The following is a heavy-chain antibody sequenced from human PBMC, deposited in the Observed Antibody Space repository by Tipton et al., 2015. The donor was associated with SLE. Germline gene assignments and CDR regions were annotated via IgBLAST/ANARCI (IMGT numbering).Heavy chain of an antibody. CDR1: GGSFSGYH. J-gene: IGHJ4*02. D-gene: IGHD6-6*01. V-gene: IGHV4-34*01. Sequence: TLSLTCAVYGGSFSGYHWSWIRHPPGKGLEWIGEINHSGSTNYNPSLKSRVTISVDTSKNQFSLKLSSVTAADTAVYYCARRNPYSSSSAIDYWGQGTLVTVSS. CDR3: ARRNPYSSSSAIDY. CDR2: INHSGST.